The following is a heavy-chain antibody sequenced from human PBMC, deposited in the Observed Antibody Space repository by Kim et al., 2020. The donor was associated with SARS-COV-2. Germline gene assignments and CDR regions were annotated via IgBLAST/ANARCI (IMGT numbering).Heavy chain of an antibody. CDR1: GGSISSYY. D-gene: IGHD3-16*01. Sequence: SETLSLTCTVSGGSISSYYWSWIRQPPGKGLEWIGYIYYSGSSNYNPSLKSRVTISVDTSKNQFSLKLSSVTAADTALYYCARLGLRSGIAYIDDYWGQGTLVTVSS. CDR3: ARLGLRSGIAYIDDY. CDR2: IYYSGSS. V-gene: IGHV4-59*08. J-gene: IGHJ4*02.